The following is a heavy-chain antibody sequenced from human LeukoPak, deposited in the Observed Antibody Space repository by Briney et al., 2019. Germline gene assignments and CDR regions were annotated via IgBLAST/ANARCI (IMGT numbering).Heavy chain of an antibody. CDR1: GYTFTGYY. CDR2: INPNSGGT. CDR3: ARVMVRGFLTPHGWDAFDI. J-gene: IGHJ3*02. V-gene: IGHV1-2*02. D-gene: IGHD3-10*01. Sequence: GASVKVSCKASGYTFTGYYIHWVRQAPGQGLEWMGWINPNSGGTNYAQKFQGRVTMTRDTSISTAYMELSRLRSDDTAVYYCARVMVRGFLTPHGWDAFDIWGQGTMVTVSS.